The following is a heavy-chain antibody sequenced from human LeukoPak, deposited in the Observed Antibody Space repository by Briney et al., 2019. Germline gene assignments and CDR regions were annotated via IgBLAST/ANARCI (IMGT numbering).Heavy chain of an antibody. CDR1: GGTFSSYA. V-gene: IGHV1-69*04. Sequence: ASVKVSCKASGGTFSSYAISWVRQAPGQGLEWMGRIIPILGIVNYAQKFQGRVTITADKSTSTAYMELSSLRSEDTAVYYCARDRPNDLWFGEFPGDYGMYVWGQGTTVTVSS. D-gene: IGHD3-10*01. J-gene: IGHJ6*02. CDR3: ARDRPNDLWFGEFPGDYGMYV. CDR2: IIPILGIV.